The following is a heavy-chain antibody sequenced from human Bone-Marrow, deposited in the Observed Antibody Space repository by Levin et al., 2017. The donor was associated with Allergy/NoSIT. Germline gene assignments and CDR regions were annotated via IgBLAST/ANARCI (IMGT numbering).Heavy chain of an antibody. Sequence: SVKVSCKASGYTSTSHRLYWVRQAPGQGLEWMGVIDLRGGSTSYAQKFQGRLIVTRDTSTTTAYMDLSSLTSADTAVYYCAKGDYAGFESWGQGTLVTVSS. CDR1: GYTSTSHR. D-gene: IGHD3-16*01. V-gene: IGHV1-46*01. J-gene: IGHJ5*01. CDR3: AKGDYAGFES. CDR2: IDLRGGST.